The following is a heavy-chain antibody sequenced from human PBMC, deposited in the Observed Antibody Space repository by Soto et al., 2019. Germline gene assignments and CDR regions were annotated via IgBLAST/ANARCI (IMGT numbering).Heavy chain of an antibody. CDR2: ISSNGGST. D-gene: IGHD6-19*01. CDR1: GFTFSSYA. J-gene: IGHJ4*02. V-gene: IGHV3-64D*06. Sequence: GGSLRLSCSASGFTFSSYAMHWVRQAPGKGLEYVSAISSNGGSTYYADSVKGRFTISRDNSKNTLYLQMSSLRAEDTAVYYCVRDGYSSGWYRLHYFDYWGQGTLVTVS. CDR3: VRDGYSSGWYRLHYFDY.